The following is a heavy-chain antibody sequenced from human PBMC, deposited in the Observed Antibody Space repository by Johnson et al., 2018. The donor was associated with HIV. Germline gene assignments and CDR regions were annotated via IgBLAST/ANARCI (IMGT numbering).Heavy chain of an antibody. D-gene: IGHD5-12*01. J-gene: IGHJ3*02. CDR2: INQDGSEK. Sequence: VQLVESGGGLVKPGGSLRLSCAASGFTFRDYYMHWVRQAPGKGLEWVANINQDGSEKYDVDSVKGRFTISRANAKNATYLQMDSLRPEDTAVYYCARGRKDIEAADGLDNDAFDIWGQGTMVTVSS. CDR3: ARGRKDIEAADGLDNDAFDI. CDR1: GFTFRDYY. V-gene: IGHV3-7*02.